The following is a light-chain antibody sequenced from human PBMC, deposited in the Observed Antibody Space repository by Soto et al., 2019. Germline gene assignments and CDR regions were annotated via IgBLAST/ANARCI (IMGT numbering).Light chain of an antibody. CDR3: CSYVGATTYV. Sequence: QSVLTQPSSLSGSPGQSITISCTGSSNTIGGYNVVSWYQQHPGKAPKVIIYEGIKRPSGVSNRFSGAISGSTASLTISGLQAEDEADYYCCSYVGATTYVFGSGTKVTVL. J-gene: IGLJ1*01. V-gene: IGLV2-23*01. CDR2: EGI. CDR1: SNTIGGYNV.